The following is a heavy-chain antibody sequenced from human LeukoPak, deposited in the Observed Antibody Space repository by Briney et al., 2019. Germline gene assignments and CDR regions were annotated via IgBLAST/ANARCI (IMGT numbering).Heavy chain of an antibody. Sequence: GGSLRLSCAASGLTFSSNSMHWVRQAPGKGLEWVALMSYDGSKKYYADSVKGRFTISRDQSKNTLYLQMDSLRVEDTAVYYCAKGYADYGADAFDIWGQGTLVTVSS. D-gene: IGHD4-17*01. CDR1: GLTFSSNS. V-gene: IGHV3-30-3*01. J-gene: IGHJ3*02. CDR2: MSYDGSKK. CDR3: AKGYADYGADAFDI.